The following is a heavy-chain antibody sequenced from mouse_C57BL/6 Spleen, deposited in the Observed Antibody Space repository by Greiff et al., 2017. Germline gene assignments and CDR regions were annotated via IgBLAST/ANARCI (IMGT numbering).Heavy chain of an antibody. CDR3: ARKAYDSNYNWYFDV. Sequence: QVQLQQPGAELVRPGSSVKLSCKASGYTFTSYWMHWVKQRPIQGLEWIGNIDPSDSETHYNQKFKDKATLTVDKSSSTAYMQLSSLTSEDSEVYYCARKAYDSNYNWYFDVWGTGTTVTVSS. J-gene: IGHJ1*03. D-gene: IGHD2-5*01. V-gene: IGHV1-52*01. CDR1: GYTFTSYW. CDR2: IDPSDSET.